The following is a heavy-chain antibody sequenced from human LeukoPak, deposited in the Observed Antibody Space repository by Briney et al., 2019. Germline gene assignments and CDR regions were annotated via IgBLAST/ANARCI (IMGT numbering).Heavy chain of an antibody. Sequence: PSETLSLTCTVSGGSISSYYWSWIRQPPGKGLEWIGLIYYSGSTNYNPSLKSRVTISVDTSKNQFSLKLSSVTAADTAVYYCARSGTPRRPGGYYYYYYMDVWGKGTTVTISS. CDR2: IYYSGST. CDR3: ARSGTPRRPGGYYYYYYMDV. J-gene: IGHJ6*03. V-gene: IGHV4-59*12. CDR1: GGSISSYY. D-gene: IGHD1-14*01.